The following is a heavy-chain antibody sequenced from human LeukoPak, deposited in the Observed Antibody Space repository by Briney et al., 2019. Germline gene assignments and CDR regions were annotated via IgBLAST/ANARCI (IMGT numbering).Heavy chain of an antibody. D-gene: IGHD3-3*01. Sequence: ASVTVSCKASGYTFTSYYMHWVRQAPGQGLEWMGIINPSGGSTSYAQKFQGRVTMTRDMSTSTVYMELSSLRSEDTAVYYCARTYYDFWSGLGYYYYYMDVWGKGTTVTVSS. V-gene: IGHV1-46*01. CDR3: ARTYYDFWSGLGYYYYYMDV. CDR2: INPSGGST. CDR1: GYTFTSYY. J-gene: IGHJ6*03.